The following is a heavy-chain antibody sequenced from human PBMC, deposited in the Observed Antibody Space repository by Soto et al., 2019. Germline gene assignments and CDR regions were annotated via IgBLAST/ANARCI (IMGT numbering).Heavy chain of an antibody. CDR3: ARGVGYVRHNWFDP. CDR1: GGSFSGYY. J-gene: IGHJ5*02. V-gene: IGHV4-34*01. Sequence: QVQLQQWGAGLLKPSETLSLTCAVYGGSFSGYYWSWIRQPPGKGLEWIGEINHSGSTNYNPSLKSRVTISVDTSKNQFSLKLSSVTAADTAVYYCARGVGYVRHNWFDPWGQGTLVTVSS. CDR2: INHSGST. D-gene: IGHD5-12*01.